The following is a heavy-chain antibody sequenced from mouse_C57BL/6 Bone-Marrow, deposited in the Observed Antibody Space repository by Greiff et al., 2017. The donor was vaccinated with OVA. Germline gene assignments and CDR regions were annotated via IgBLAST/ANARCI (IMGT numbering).Heavy chain of an antibody. V-gene: IGHV5-6*01. Sequence: EVKLVESGGDLVKPGGSLKLSCAASGFTFSSYGMSWVRQTPDKRLEWVATISSGGSYTYYPDSVKGRFTIARDNAKNTLYLQMSSLKSEDTDMYDCERPPIGYGNNPYAMDYWGQGTSVTVSS. D-gene: IGHD1-1*01. CDR2: ISSGGSYT. J-gene: IGHJ4*01. CDR3: ERPPIGYGNNPYAMDY. CDR1: GFTFSSYG.